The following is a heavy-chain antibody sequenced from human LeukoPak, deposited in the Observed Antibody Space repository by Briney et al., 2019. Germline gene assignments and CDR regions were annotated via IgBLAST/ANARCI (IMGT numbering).Heavy chain of an antibody. CDR1: GGSINSYY. Sequence: SETLSLTCTVSGGSINSYYWSWIRQPAGKGLEWIGRIYTSGSTNYNPSLKSRVTMSVDTSKNQFSLKLSSVTAADTAAYYCARDFRYYDSSGYYYFDYWGQGTLVTVSS. D-gene: IGHD3-22*01. CDR3: ARDFRYYDSSGYYYFDY. J-gene: IGHJ4*02. CDR2: IYTSGST. V-gene: IGHV4-4*07.